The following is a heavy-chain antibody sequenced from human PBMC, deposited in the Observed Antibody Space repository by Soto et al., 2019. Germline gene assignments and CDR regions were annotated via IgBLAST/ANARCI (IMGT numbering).Heavy chain of an antibody. D-gene: IGHD2-2*01. CDR2: VYPGDSDT. CDR1: GYRFTSYW. J-gene: IGHJ5*02. CDR3: ARVVPGAEAWFGP. V-gene: IGHV5-51*01. Sequence: PGESLKISCEASGYRFTSYWIGWVRQKPGKCLEWMGIVYPGDSDTRYSPSFQGQVTISADKSISTAYLQWDSLKASDTAVYYCARVVPGAEAWFGPWGQGTLVTVSS.